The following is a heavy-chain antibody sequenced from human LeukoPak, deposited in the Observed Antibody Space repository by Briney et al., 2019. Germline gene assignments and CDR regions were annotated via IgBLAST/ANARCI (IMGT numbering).Heavy chain of an antibody. Sequence: SETLSLTCTVSGGSISSYYWSWIRQPPGKGLEWIGYIYYSGSTNYNPSLKSRVTISVDTSKNQFSLKLSSVTAADTAVYYCAREDSGSYYNFYYFYMDVWGKGTTVTISS. D-gene: IGHD3-10*01. CDR2: IYYSGST. CDR3: AREDSGSYYNFYYFYMDV. J-gene: IGHJ6*03. V-gene: IGHV4-59*01. CDR1: GGSISSYY.